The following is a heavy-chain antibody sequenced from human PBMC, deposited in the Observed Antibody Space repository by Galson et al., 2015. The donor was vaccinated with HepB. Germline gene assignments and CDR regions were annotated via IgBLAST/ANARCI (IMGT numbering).Heavy chain of an antibody. CDR3: ARDTYYYYYYGMDV. Sequence: SVKVSCKASGYTFSNYGISWVRQAPGRGLEWVGGISAYNGNTNYAQKLKGRFTITTDTSTSTAYMELSSLRSDDTAVYYCARDTYYYYYYGMDVWGQGTTVTVSS. CDR1: GYTFSNYG. D-gene: IGHD3-16*01. J-gene: IGHJ6*02. V-gene: IGHV1-18*01. CDR2: ISAYNGNT.